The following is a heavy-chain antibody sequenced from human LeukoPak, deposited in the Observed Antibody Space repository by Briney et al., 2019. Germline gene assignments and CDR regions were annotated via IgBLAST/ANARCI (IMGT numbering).Heavy chain of an antibody. V-gene: IGHV3-23*01. CDR2: ISPSGGST. Sequence: PGGSLRLSCAASGFTFRSYAMSWVRQAPGKGLEWVSAISPSGGSTDYADSVKGRFTISKDNSKNMLYLQMKSLRAEDTAVYYCAKEQWLGNYFDYWGQGTLVTVSS. D-gene: IGHD6-19*01. CDR1: GFTFRSYA. CDR3: AKEQWLGNYFDY. J-gene: IGHJ4*02.